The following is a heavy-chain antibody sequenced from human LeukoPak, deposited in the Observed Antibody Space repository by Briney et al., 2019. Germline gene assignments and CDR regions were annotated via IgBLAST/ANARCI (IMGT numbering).Heavy chain of an antibody. CDR3: ARDRWRFERWLYAFDI. CDR1: GASITTSDYS. CDR2: ISYSGPT. V-gene: IGHV4-39*02. J-gene: IGHJ3*02. Sequence: SETLSLTCTVSGASITTSDYSWGCIRLPPGKELECIASISYSGPTTYNPAHQSRVTMSVDASKHQFSLKLNSVTAADTAVYYCARDRWRFERWLYAFDIWGQGTMVTVSS. D-gene: IGHD5-24*01.